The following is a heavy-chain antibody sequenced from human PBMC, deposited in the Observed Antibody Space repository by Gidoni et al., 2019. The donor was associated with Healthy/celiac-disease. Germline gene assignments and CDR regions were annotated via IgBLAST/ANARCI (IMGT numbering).Heavy chain of an antibody. CDR3: AKARYSGDYYYGMDV. D-gene: IGHD2-15*01. Sequence: EVQLVESGGGLVQPGGSLRLSCAASGFTFYDYARHWVRKAPGQGLEWVSGISWNSGSIGYADAVKGRFTISRDNAKNSLYLQMNSLRAEDTALYYCAKARYSGDYYYGMDVWGQGTTVTVSS. CDR1: GFTFYDYA. CDR2: ISWNSGSI. J-gene: IGHJ6*02. V-gene: IGHV3-9*01.